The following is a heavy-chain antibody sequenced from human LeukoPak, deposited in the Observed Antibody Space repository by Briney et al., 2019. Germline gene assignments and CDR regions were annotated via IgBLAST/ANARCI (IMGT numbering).Heavy chain of an antibody. V-gene: IGHV4-61*02. Sequence: SETLSLTCTVSGGSISSSSYYWSWIRQPAGKGLEWIGRIYTSGSTNYNPSLKSRVTISVDTSKNQFSLKLSSVTAADTAVYYCARDSDDYGDYGDWGQGTLVTVSS. J-gene: IGHJ4*02. CDR1: GGSISSSSYY. CDR2: IYTSGST. CDR3: ARDSDDYGDYGD. D-gene: IGHD4-17*01.